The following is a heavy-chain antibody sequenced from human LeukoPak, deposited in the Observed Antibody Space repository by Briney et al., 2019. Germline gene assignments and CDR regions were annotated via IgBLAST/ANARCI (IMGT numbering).Heavy chain of an antibody. J-gene: IGHJ4*02. Sequence: GGSLRLPCAASGFTFSSYGMHWVRQAPGKGLEWVAFIRYDGSNKYYADSVKGRFTISRDNSKNTLYLQMNSLRAEDTAVYYCAKDMVRGVIITLPDYWGQGTLVTVSS. CDR2: IRYDGSNK. CDR1: GFTFSSYG. D-gene: IGHD3-10*01. V-gene: IGHV3-30*02. CDR3: AKDMVRGVIITLPDY.